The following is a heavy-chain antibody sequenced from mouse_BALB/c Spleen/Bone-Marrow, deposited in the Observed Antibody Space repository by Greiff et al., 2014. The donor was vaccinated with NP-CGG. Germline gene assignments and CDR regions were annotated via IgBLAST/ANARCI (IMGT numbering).Heavy chain of an antibody. V-gene: IGHV1-18*01. CDR3: ASPNYYGNSGYFDV. Sequence: EVQGVESGPELVKPGASVKISCKTSGYTFTEYSMHWVKQSHGKSLEWIGGINPNNGGITNNQKFKGKATLTVDKSSSTAYMELRSLTSEDSAVYYCASPNYYGNSGYFDVWGAGTTVTVSS. J-gene: IGHJ1*01. CDR1: GYTFTEYS. CDR2: INPNNGGI. D-gene: IGHD1-1*01.